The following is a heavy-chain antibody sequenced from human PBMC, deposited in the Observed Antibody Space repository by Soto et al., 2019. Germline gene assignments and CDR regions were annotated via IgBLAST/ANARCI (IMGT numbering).Heavy chain of an antibody. CDR3: ARVSRITIFGVASDAFDI. J-gene: IGHJ3*02. Sequence: AASVKVSCKASGYTFTSYGISWVRQAPGQGLEWMGWISAYNGNTNYAQKLQGRVTMTTDTSTSTAYMELRSLRSDDTAVYYCARVSRITIFGVASDAFDIWGQGTMVTVSS. CDR1: GYTFTSYG. V-gene: IGHV1-18*01. CDR2: ISAYNGNT. D-gene: IGHD3-3*01.